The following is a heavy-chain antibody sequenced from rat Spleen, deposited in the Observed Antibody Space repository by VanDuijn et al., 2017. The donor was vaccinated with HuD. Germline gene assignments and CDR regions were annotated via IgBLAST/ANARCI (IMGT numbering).Heavy chain of an antibody. Sequence: EVQLVESGGGLVQPGTSLELSCVASGFTFNNYWMTWIRQAPGEGLEWVASITSTGSTTYYRDSVEGRFTISRDNAKSTLYLQMSKLGSEDTAIYYCVREDLGVNHWGQGVMVTVSS. CDR1: GFTFNNYW. J-gene: IGHJ2*01. V-gene: IGHV5-31*01. D-gene: IGHD4-4*01. CDR3: VREDLGVNH. CDR2: ITSTGSTT.